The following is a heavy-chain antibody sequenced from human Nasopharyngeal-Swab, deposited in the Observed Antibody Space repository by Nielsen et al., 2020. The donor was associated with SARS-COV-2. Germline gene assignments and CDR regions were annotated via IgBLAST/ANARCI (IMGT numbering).Heavy chain of an antibody. CDR3: ARAGRAAAAPSYGMDV. Sequence: ASVKVSCKASGYTFTSYYMHWVRQAPGQGLEWMGIINPSGGSTSYAQKFQGRVTMTTDTSTSTAYMELRSLRSDDTAVYYCARAGRAAAAPSYGMDVWGQGTTVTVSS. D-gene: IGHD6-13*01. J-gene: IGHJ6*02. V-gene: IGHV1-46*01. CDR1: GYTFTSYY. CDR2: INPSGGST.